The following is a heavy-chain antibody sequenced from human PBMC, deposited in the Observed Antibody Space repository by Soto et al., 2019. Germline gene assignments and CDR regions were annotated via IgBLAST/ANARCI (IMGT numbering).Heavy chain of an antibody. V-gene: IGHV3-23*01. J-gene: IGHJ6*03. CDR1: GFTFSSYA. CDR2: ISGGDVST. Sequence: EVQLLESGGGLVQPGGSLRLSCEASGFTFSSYAMNWVRQAPGKGLEWVSTISGGDVSTNYVDSVKGRFTISRDDSMNTLYLQMNSLRPEDTAVYYCAKSGDFGRDFYYMDVWGRGTTVTVPS. D-gene: IGHD4-17*01. CDR3: AKSGDFGRDFYYMDV.